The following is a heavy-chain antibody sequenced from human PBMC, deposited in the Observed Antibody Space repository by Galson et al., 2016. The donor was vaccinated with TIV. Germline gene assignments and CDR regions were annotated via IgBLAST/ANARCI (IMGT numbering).Heavy chain of an antibody. CDR3: AREGRGGAYPNNFDY. Sequence: SLRLSCAASGFSVNYKHMIWVRQTPGKGLEWISLLYSSDTTNYADSVKGRFTVSRDNPKNTVYLQINSLRAEDTAVYYCAREGRGGAYPNNFDYWGRGTLVTVSS. J-gene: IGHJ4*02. CDR1: GFSVNYKH. D-gene: IGHD4-17*01. V-gene: IGHV3-53*01. CDR2: LYSSDTT.